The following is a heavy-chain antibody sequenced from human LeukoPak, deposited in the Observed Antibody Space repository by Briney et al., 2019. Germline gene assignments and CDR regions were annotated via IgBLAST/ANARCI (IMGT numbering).Heavy chain of an antibody. D-gene: IGHD6-19*01. CDR3: ARQGYSSGWTRDWFDP. CDR1: GGSISSSSYY. J-gene: IGHJ5*02. CDR2: IHHSGST. V-gene: IGHV4-39*01. Sequence: PSETLSLTCTVSGGSISSSSYYWGWIRQPPGKGLEWIGSIHHSGSTYYNPSLKSRVTISVDTSKNQFSLKLSSVTAADTAVYYCARQGYSSGWTRDWFDPWGQGTLVTVSS.